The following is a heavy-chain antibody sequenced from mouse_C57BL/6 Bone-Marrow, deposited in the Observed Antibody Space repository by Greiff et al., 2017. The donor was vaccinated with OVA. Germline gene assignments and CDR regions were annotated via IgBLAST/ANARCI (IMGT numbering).Heavy chain of an antibody. CDR1: GYTFTSYW. Sequence: VQLQQSGTVLVRPGASVKMSCKTSGYTFTSYWMHWVKQRPGQGLEWIGAIYPGNSDTSYNQKFKGKAKLTAVTSASTAYMELSSLPKEDSAVYYCTRKYYYDGSSYWGRDTTLTVSS. J-gene: IGHJ2*01. V-gene: IGHV1-5*01. CDR2: IYPGNSDT. CDR3: TRKYYYDGSSY. D-gene: IGHD1-1*01.